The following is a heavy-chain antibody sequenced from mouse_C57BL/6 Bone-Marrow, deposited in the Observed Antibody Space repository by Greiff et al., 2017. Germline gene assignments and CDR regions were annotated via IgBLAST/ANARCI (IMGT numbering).Heavy chain of an antibody. Sequence: EVKLEESGEGLVKPGGSLKLSCAASGFTFSSYAMSWVRPTPEKRLEWVASISRGCDYLYYADTVKGRFPISRDNARNTLYLQMSSLKSEDTAMYYCTRVLLGFDYWGQGTTLTVSS. CDR1: GFTFSSYA. CDR3: TRVLLGFDY. J-gene: IGHJ2*01. V-gene: IGHV5-9-1*02. CDR2: ISRGCDYL. D-gene: IGHD4-1*01.